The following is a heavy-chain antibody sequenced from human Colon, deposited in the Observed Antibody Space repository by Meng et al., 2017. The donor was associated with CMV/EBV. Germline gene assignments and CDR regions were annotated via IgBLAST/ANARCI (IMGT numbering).Heavy chain of an antibody. CDR2: VKPSGSA. V-gene: IGHV4-34*01. CDR1: GGSFSAYY. J-gene: IGHJ5*02. CDR3: ARREGVEVPAAVKNWFDV. Sequence: GSLRLSCSVSGGSFSAYYWSWIRQSPGKGLEWIGEVKPSGSANYNPSLKSRVTILADTSKNQFSLKLRSVTAADTAVYYCARREGVEVPAAVKNWFDVWGRGPRVTVSS. D-gene: IGHD2-2*01.